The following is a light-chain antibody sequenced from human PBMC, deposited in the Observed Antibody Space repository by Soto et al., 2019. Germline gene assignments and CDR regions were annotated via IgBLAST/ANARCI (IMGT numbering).Light chain of an antibody. CDR1: SSNIGSNY. Sequence: QLVLTQPPSASGTPGPRVTISCSGSSSNIGSNYVFWYQHLPGTAPKLLIYRNNQRPSGVPDRFSGSKSGTSASLAISGLRSEDETDYYCAAWDDSLSGVVFGGGTKVTVL. CDR2: RNN. CDR3: AAWDDSLSGVV. V-gene: IGLV1-47*01. J-gene: IGLJ2*01.